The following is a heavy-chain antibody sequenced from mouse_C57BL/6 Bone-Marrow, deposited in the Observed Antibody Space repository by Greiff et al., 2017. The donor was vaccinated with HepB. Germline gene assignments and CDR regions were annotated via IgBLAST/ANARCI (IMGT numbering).Heavy chain of an antibody. J-gene: IGHJ3*01. D-gene: IGHD2-3*01. Sequence: VKLQQPGAELVKPGASVKLSCKASGYTFTSYWMQWVKQRPGQGLEWIGEIDPSDSYTNYNQKFKGKATLTVDTSSSTAYMQLSSLTSEDSAVYYCASPGWLLPFAYWGQGTLVTVSA. CDR1: GYTFTSYW. V-gene: IGHV1-50*01. CDR3: ASPGWLLPFAY. CDR2: IDPSDSYT.